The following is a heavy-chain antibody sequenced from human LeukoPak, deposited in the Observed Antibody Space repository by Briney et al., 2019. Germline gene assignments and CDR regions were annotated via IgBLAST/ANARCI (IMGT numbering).Heavy chain of an antibody. Sequence: GESLKISCEGSGYRFLSYWIVWVRQMPGKGLEWMGMIYPPDSETKYSPSFQGQVTISADKSISTAYLQWSSLKASDTAMYYCAKMGAYSSSWYGSFDYWGQGTLVTVSS. J-gene: IGHJ4*02. D-gene: IGHD6-13*01. CDR3: AKMGAYSSSWYGSFDY. CDR1: GYRFLSYW. CDR2: IYPPDSET. V-gene: IGHV5-51*01.